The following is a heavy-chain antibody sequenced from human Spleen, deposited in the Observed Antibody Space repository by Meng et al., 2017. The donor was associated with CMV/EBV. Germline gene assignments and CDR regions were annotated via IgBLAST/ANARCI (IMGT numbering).Heavy chain of an antibody. CDR2: IHPHRGDT. J-gene: IGHJ4*02. CDR1: GYTFSDHN. Sequence: ASVKVSCKASGYTFSDHNIHWVRQAPGQGLEWMGWIHPHRGDTNYAQQFQGRVTLTRDTSINTGYMELTRLTSDDTAVYYCARDNNWGPDYWGQGTLVTVSS. V-gene: IGHV1-2*02. CDR3: ARDNNWGPDY. D-gene: IGHD7-27*01.